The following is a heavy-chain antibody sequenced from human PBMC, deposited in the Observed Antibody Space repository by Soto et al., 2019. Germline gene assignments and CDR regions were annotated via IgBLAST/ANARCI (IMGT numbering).Heavy chain of an antibody. Sequence: QQQLQESGPGLVKLSETLSLTCTVSGGSITSSSYYWGWIRQPPGKGLEWIGSIYYSGSTYYNPSLKSRVTISVDTSKNQFSLKLSSVTSADTAVYYCMSRTYYDFWSGYHGLDYWGQGTLVTVSS. CDR2: IYYSGST. V-gene: IGHV4-39*01. D-gene: IGHD3-3*01. J-gene: IGHJ4*02. CDR3: MSRTYYDFWSGYHGLDY. CDR1: GGSITSSSYY.